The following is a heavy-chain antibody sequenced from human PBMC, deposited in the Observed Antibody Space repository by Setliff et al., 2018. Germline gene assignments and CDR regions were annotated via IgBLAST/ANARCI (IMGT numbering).Heavy chain of an antibody. CDR2: VGYNGNT. CDR1: GGSINNYH. J-gene: IGHJ3*02. D-gene: IGHD1-26*01. CDR3: VRWGENSGRPDWRAFDI. Sequence: PSETLSLTCTVSGGSINNYHWNWIRQPPGKGLEWIGYVGYNGNTHYNPSLNSRVTMSVDTSKNQFSLKLTSVSAADTAVYYCVRWGENSGRPDWRAFDIWGQGTMVTVSS. V-gene: IGHV4-59*01.